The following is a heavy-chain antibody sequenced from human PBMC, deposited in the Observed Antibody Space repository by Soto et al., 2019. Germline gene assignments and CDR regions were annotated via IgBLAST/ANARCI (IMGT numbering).Heavy chain of an antibody. CDR1: GFTFNSHW. V-gene: IGHV3-74*01. J-gene: IGHJ4*02. CDR3: ARDPRDGYHSPPDY. D-gene: IGHD5-12*01. Sequence: EVQLVESGGGLVQPGGSLRLSCVPSGFTFNSHWMHWVRQAPGKGLVWVSRINGDGSSTSYADSVRGRFTISRDNAKTTAYLQMNSLRCEDTAVYYCARDPRDGYHSPPDYWGQGTLVTVSS. CDR2: INGDGSST.